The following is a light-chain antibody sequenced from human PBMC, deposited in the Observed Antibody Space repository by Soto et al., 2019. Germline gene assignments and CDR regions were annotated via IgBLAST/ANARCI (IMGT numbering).Light chain of an antibody. CDR3: NSYTTSNTFV. Sequence: QSALTQPASVSPSPGQAITVSCRGTSSDIGAHNFVSWYQQHPGKAPTLIIYEVINRPSGVSDRFSGSKSGNTASLTISGLQSEDEADYYCNSYTTSNTFVFGSGTKVTVL. V-gene: IGLV2-14*03. CDR2: EVI. J-gene: IGLJ1*01. CDR1: SSDIGAHNF.